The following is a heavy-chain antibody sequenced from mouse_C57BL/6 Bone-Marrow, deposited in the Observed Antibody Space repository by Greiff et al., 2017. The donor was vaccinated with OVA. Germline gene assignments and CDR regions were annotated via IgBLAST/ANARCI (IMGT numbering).Heavy chain of an antibody. D-gene: IGHD2-4*01. J-gene: IGHJ4*01. V-gene: IGHV1-74*01. CDR3: AIGIYYDYDDAMDY. CDR2: IHPSDSDT. Sequence: QVQLKQPGAELVKPGASVKVSCKASGYTFTSYWMHWVKQRPGQGLEWIGRIHPSDSDTNYNQKFKGKATLTVDKSSSTAYMQLSSLTSEDSAVYYCAIGIYYDYDDAMDYWGQGTSVTVSS. CDR1: GYTFTSYW.